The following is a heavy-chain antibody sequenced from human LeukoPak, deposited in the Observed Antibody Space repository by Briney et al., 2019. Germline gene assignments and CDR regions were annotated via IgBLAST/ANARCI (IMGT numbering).Heavy chain of an antibody. V-gene: IGHV4-31*03. CDR3: ASVGIAALVPDY. CDR1: GGSISSGGYY. D-gene: IGHD6-13*01. J-gene: IGHJ4*02. Sequence: SETLSLTCTVSGGSISSGGYYWSWIRQHPGKGLEWIGYIYYSGSTYYNPSLKSRVTISVDTSKNQFSLKLSSVTAADTAVYYCASVGIAALVPDYWGQGTLVTVPS. CDR2: IYYSGST.